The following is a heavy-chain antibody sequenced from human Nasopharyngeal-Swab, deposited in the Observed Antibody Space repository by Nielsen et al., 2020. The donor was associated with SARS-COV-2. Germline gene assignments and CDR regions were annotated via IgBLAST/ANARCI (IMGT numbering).Heavy chain of an antibody. V-gene: IGHV3-23*01. J-gene: IGHJ4*02. CDR1: GFTFSSYA. CDR3: AKDLAYCGGDCYSGFDY. CDR2: ISGSGGST. Sequence: GGSLRLSCAASGFTFSSYAMSWVRQAPGKGLEWVSAISGSGGSTYYADSVKGRFTISRDNSKNTLYLQMNSLRAEDTAVYYCAKDLAYCGGDCYSGFDYWGQGTLATVSS. D-gene: IGHD2-21*02.